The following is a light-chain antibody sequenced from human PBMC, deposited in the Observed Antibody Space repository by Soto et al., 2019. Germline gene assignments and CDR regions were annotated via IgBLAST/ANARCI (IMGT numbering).Light chain of an antibody. V-gene: IGLV2-8*01. J-gene: IGLJ2*01. CDR2: EVS. CDR1: SSDVGGYNY. CDR3: SSYAGSNNLPVV. Sequence: QSALTQPPSASGSPGQSVTISCTGTSSDVGGYNYVSWYQQHPGKAPKLMIYEVSKRPSGVPGRFSGSKSGNTASLTVSGLQAEDEADYYCSSYAGSNNLPVVFGGGTKLTVL.